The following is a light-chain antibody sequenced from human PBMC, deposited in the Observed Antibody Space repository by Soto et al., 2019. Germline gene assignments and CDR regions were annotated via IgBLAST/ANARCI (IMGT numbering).Light chain of an antibody. CDR1: SSDMGTYNL. CDR3: CSYSTTSTFI. Sequence: QSALTQPASVSGSPGQSITISCTGTSSDMGTYNLVSWYQQHPGKAPKLMIYEGSKRPSGVSNRFSGSKSGTTASLTISGLQADDEAVYHCCSYSTTSTFIFGGGTQLTVL. CDR2: EGS. J-gene: IGLJ2*01. V-gene: IGLV2-23*03.